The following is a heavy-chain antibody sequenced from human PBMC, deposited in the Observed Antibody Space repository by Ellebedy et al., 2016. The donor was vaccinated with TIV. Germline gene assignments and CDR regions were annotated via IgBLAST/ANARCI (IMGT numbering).Heavy chain of an antibody. D-gene: IGHD3-10*01. Sequence: PGGSLRLSCAASGFTVSSNYMSWVRQAQGKGREWVAVIYSGVVTYYADSVKGPFTISRDNSKNTLYLQMNSLRAEDTAVYYCAKDTWFGESAYWGQGTLVTVSS. CDR3: AKDTWFGESAY. V-gene: IGHV3-53*01. CDR1: GFTVSSNY. CDR2: IYSGVVT. J-gene: IGHJ4*02.